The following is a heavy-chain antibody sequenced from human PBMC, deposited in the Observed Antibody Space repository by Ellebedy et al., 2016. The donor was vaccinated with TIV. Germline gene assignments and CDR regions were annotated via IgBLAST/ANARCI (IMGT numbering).Heavy chain of an antibody. CDR3: TAARTFDY. J-gene: IGHJ4*02. D-gene: IGHD6-6*01. Sequence: GESLKISXAASGFTFSSYAMSWVRQAPGKGLEWVSSISSSSSYIYYADSVKGRFTISRDNAKNSLYLQMNSLRAEDTAVYYCTAARTFDYWGQGTLVTVSS. CDR1: GFTFSSYA. CDR2: ISSSSSYI. V-gene: IGHV3-21*01.